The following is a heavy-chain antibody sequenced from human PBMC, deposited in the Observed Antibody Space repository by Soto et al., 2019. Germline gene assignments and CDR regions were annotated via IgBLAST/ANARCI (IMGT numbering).Heavy chain of an antibody. D-gene: IGHD3-22*01. CDR3: ARAWGQEVVIPYEY. CDR2: IIPIFGTA. V-gene: IGHV1-69*13. CDR1: GGTFSSYA. J-gene: IGHJ4*02. Sequence: GASVKVSCKASGGTFSSYAISWVRQAPGQGLEWMGGIIPIFGTANYAQKFQGRVTITADESTSTAYMELSSLRSEDTAVYYCARAWGQEVVIPYEYWGQGTLVTVSS.